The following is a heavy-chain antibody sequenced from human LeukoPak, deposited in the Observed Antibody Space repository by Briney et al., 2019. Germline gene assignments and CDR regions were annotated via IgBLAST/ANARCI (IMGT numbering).Heavy chain of an antibody. CDR3: ARVYGDYGDDAFDI. D-gene: IGHD4-17*01. J-gene: IGHJ3*02. CDR1: GYSFTSYD. Sequence: ASVKVSCKASGYSFTSYDINWVRQATGQGLEWMGWMNPNSGNTGYAQKFQGRVTITRNTSISTAYMALSSLRSEDTAVYYCARVYGDYGDDAFDIWGQGTMVTVSS. V-gene: IGHV1-8*01. CDR2: MNPNSGNT.